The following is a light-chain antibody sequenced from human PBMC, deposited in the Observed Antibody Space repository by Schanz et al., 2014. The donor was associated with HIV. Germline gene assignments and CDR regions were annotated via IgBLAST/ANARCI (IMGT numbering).Light chain of an antibody. V-gene: IGLV1-40*01. CDR2: GNS. Sequence: QSVLTQPPSVSGAPGQRVTISCTGSNSNIGAGYDVHWYQQLPGTAPKLLIYGNSNRPSGVPDRFSGSRSGTSASLAIIGLRSEDEAQYYCATWDDSLSGVFGGGTKLTVL. CDR3: ATWDDSLSGV. J-gene: IGLJ3*02. CDR1: NSNIGAGYD.